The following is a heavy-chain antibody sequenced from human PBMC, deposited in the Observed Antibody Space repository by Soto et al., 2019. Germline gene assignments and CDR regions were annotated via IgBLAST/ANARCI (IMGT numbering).Heavy chain of an antibody. CDR1: GGTFSSYA. Sequence: GASVKVSCKASGGTFSSYAISWVRQAPGQGLEWMGGIIPIFGTANYAQKFQGRVTITGDESTSTAYMELSSLRSEDTAVYYCARPTIAVAGPGAFDIWGQGTMVTVSS. D-gene: IGHD6-19*01. V-gene: IGHV1-69*13. J-gene: IGHJ3*02. CDR3: ARPTIAVAGPGAFDI. CDR2: IIPIFGTA.